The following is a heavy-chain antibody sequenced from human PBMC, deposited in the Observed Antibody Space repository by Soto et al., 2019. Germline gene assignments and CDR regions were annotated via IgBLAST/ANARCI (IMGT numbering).Heavy chain of an antibody. CDR2: IIPILGIP. J-gene: IGHJ4*02. D-gene: IGHD3-22*01. V-gene: IGHV1-69*02. Sequence: QVQLVQSGAEVKKPGSSVKVSCKASGGSFSTFTISWVRQAPGQGLEWMGRIIPILGIPNYAQKFQDRVTITADKVMSTAYMELSSLRAEDTAVYYCARYDDSSGYSTGDYWGQGTLVTVSS. CDR3: ARYDDSSGYSTGDY. CDR1: GGSFSTFT.